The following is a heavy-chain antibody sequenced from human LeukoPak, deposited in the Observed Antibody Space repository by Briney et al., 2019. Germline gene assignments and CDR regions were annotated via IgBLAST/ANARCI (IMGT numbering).Heavy chain of an antibody. CDR1: GFTFSSYA. Sequence: GGSLRLSCAASGFTFSSYAMTWVRQAPGKGLEWVAYIRSSGAPIYYADSVKGRFTISRDNAKNSVYLQMNSLRAEDTAVYYCARDPHSLDYWGQGTLVTVSS. J-gene: IGHJ4*02. CDR3: ARDPHSLDY. V-gene: IGHV3-48*01. D-gene: IGHD1-26*01. CDR2: IRSSGAPI.